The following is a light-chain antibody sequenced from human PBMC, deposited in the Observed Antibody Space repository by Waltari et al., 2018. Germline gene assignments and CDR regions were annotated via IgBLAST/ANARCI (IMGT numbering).Light chain of an antibody. CDR3: MQPLYIPWT. CDR2: LNS. CDR1: QSLLYSNGYNY. J-gene: IGKJ1*01. V-gene: IGKV2-28*01. Sequence: DIVMTQSSISLPVTPGEPASIACRSSQSLLYSNGYNYVNWYLQKPGQSPQLLIYLNSNRASGVPDRFSGSGSGTDFTLKISRVEAEDVGVYYCMQPLYIPWTFGQGTKVEI.